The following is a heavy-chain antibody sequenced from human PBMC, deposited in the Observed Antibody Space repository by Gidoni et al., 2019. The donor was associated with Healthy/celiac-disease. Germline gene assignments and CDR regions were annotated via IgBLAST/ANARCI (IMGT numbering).Heavy chain of an antibody. CDR2: IYTSGST. D-gene: IGHD6-19*01. CDR3: ARVRPYSSGWSYYGMDV. Sequence: QVQLQESGPGLVKPSETLSLTCTVSGGSISSYYWSWIRQPAGKGLEWIGRIYTSGSTNYNPSLKSRVTMSVDTYKNQYSLKLSSVTAADTAVYYCARVRPYSSGWSYYGMDVWGQGTTVTVSS. J-gene: IGHJ6*02. CDR1: GGSISSYY. V-gene: IGHV4-4*07.